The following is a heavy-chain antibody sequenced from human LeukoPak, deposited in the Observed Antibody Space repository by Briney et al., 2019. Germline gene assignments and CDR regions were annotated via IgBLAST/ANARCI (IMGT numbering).Heavy chain of an antibody. D-gene: IGHD3-10*01. V-gene: IGHV3-23*01. Sequence: GGSLRLSCAASGFTFSSYAMSWVRQAPGKGLEWVSGISGSGGSTYYADSVKGRFTISRDNSKNTLYLQMNSLRAEDTAVYYCASLWFGELFEAFDIWGQGTMVTVSS. CDR1: GFTFSSYA. J-gene: IGHJ3*02. CDR2: ISGSGGST. CDR3: ASLWFGELFEAFDI.